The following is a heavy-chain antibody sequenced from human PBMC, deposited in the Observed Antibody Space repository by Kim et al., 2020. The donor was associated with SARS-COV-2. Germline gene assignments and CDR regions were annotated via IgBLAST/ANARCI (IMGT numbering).Heavy chain of an antibody. D-gene: IGHD1-7*01. J-gene: IGHJ3*02. CDR1: GGTFSSYA. CDR2: IIPIFGTA. CDR3: QGFSTGTTGDDAFDI. Sequence: SVKVSCKASGGTFSSYAISWVRQAPGQGLEWMGGIIPIFGTANYAQKFQGRVTITADESTSTAYMELSSLRSEDTAVYYCQGFSTGTTGDDAFDIWGQGTMVTVSS. V-gene: IGHV1-69*13.